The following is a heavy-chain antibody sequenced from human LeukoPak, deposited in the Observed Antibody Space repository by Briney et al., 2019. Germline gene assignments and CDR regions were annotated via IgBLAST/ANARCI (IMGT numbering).Heavy chain of an antibody. CDR1: GFTFSSYA. D-gene: IGHD6-19*01. V-gene: IGHV3-64D*06. CDR2: ISSYGSST. Sequence: PSQSLSLSCSVSGFTFSSYALHWVRQAPGQGLEYVSVISSYGSSTYYADSVKGRSTISRDNSKNTLYLQMSSLRAEDTAVYYCVKTLRGRYSSGWYIYFQHWGQGALVTVSS. CDR3: VKTLRGRYSSGWYIYFQH. J-gene: IGHJ1*01.